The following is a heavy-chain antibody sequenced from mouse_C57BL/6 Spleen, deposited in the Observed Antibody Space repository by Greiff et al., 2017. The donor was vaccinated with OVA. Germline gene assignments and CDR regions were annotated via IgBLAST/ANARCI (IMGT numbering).Heavy chain of an antibody. Sequence: EVNVVESGGDLVKPGGSLKLSCAASGFTFSSYGMSWVRQTPDKRLEWVATISSGGSYTYYPDSVKGRFTISRDNAKNTLYLQMSRLKSEDTAMYYCARLYYDYDEEDYYYAMDYWGQGTSVTVSS. J-gene: IGHJ4*01. V-gene: IGHV5-6*01. D-gene: IGHD2-4*01. CDR1: GFTFSSYG. CDR2: ISSGGSYT. CDR3: ARLYYDYDEEDYYYAMDY.